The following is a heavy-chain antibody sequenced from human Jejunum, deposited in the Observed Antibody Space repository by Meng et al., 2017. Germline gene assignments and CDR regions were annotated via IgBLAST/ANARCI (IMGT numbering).Heavy chain of an antibody. CDR3: ARVDSSASFDY. CDR1: GSSISSSNW. CDR2: IYHRGNI. V-gene: IGHV4-4*02. D-gene: IGHD6-6*01. Sequence: QVQLQESGPGLVKPSRTLSLTCAVSGSSISSSNWWSWVRQSPGKGLEWIGEIYHRGNINYNPSLKSRVTISVDKSKNQFSLKLNSVTAADTAVYYCARVDSSASFDYWGQGTLVTVSS. J-gene: IGHJ4*02.